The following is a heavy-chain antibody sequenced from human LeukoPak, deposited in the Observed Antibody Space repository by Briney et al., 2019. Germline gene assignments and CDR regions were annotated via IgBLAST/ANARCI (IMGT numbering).Heavy chain of an antibody. D-gene: IGHD3-10*01. CDR3: ARDLLLWFGEFRFDP. J-gene: IGHJ5*02. CDR2: IKQDGSEK. V-gene: IGHV3-7*03. CDR1: GFTFSSYW. Sequence: QPGASLRLSCAASGFTFSSYWMSWVCQAPGKGLEWVANIKQDGSEKYYVDSVKGRFTISRDNAKNSLYLQMNSLRAEDTAVCYCARDLLLWFGEFRFDPWGQGTLVTVSS.